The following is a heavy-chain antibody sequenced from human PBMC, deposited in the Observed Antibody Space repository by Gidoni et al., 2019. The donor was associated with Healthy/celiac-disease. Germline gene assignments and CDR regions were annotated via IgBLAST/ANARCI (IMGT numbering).Heavy chain of an antibody. CDR2: ISSSSSTI. CDR3: ASRYSGYDGGGADY. J-gene: IGHJ4*02. CDR1: GFTFSSYS. V-gene: IGHV3-48*02. Sequence: EVQLVESGGGLVQPGGSLRLSCAASGFTFSSYSMNWVRQAPGKGLEWVSYISSSSSTIYYADSVKGRFTISRDNAKNSLYLQMNSLRDEDTAVYYCASRYSGYDGGGADYWGQGTLVTVSS. D-gene: IGHD5-12*01.